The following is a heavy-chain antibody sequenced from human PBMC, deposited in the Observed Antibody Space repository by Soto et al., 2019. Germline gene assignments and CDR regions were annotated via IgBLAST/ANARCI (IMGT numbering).Heavy chain of an antibody. J-gene: IGHJ4*02. CDR1: GFTFGTYN. V-gene: IGHV3-21*01. Sequence: LXLSCADSGFTFGTYNMNWVLQAPGKGLEWVSSISSSSSYIYYTDSVQGRFTISRDNAKNSLYLQMNSLRAEDTAVYYCASGSYPDGFDYWGQGTLVTVSS. D-gene: IGHD3-10*01. CDR2: ISSSSSYI. CDR3: ASGSYPDGFDY.